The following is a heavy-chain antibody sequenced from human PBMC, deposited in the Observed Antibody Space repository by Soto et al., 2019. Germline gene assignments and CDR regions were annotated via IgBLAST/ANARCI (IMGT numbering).Heavy chain of an antibody. V-gene: IGHV4-34*01. CDR1: GGSFSGYY. J-gene: IGHJ4*02. Sequence: SETLSLTCAVYGGSFSGYYWSWIRQPPGKGLEWIGEINHSGSTNYNPSLKSRVTISVDTSKNQFSLKLSSVTAADTAVYYCARELPVYDFWSGYSDKYYFDYWGLGTLVTV. CDR3: ARELPVYDFWSGYSDKYYFDY. D-gene: IGHD3-3*01. CDR2: INHSGST.